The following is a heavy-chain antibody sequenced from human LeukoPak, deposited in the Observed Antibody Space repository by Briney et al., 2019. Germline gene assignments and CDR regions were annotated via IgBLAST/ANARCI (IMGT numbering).Heavy chain of an antibody. Sequence: SGPTLVKPTQTLTLTCTFSGFSLSTSGVGVGWIRQPPGKALEWLALIYWNDDKRYSPSLKSRLTITKDTSKNQVVLTMTNMDPVDTATYYCAHRYLPPPMVAATHWFDPWGQGTLVTVSS. J-gene: IGHJ5*02. CDR1: GFSLSTSGVG. CDR3: AHRYLPPPMVAATHWFDP. D-gene: IGHD2-15*01. V-gene: IGHV2-5*01. CDR2: IYWNDDK.